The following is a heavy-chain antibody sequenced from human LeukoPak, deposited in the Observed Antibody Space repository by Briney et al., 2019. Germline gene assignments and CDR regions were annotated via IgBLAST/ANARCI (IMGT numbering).Heavy chain of an antibody. D-gene: IGHD4-17*01. V-gene: IGHV4-59*01. J-gene: IGHJ5*02. Sequence: SETLSLTCTVSGGSISSYYWSWIRQPPGKGLEWIGYIYYSGSTNYNPSLKSRVTISVDTSKNQFSLKLSSETAADTAVYYCARADYGDYVGLNWFDPWGQETLVTVSS. CDR2: IYYSGST. CDR1: GGSISSYY. CDR3: ARADYGDYVGLNWFDP.